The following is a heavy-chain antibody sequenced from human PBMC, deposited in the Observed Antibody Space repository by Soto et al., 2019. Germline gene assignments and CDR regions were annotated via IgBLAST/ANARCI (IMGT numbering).Heavy chain of an antibody. Sequence: ASVKVSCKASGYTFTSYDISWVRQATGQGLEWMGWVNPNRGNTAYAQKFQGRVTMTRNTSISRAYMELSSLRSADTAVYYCAMGDIYFYSHGMDVWGRGTTVAVAS. CDR3: AMGDIYFYSHGMDV. J-gene: IGHJ6*02. V-gene: IGHV1-8*02. CDR1: GYTFTSYD. CDR2: VNPNRGNT. D-gene: IGHD2-21*02.